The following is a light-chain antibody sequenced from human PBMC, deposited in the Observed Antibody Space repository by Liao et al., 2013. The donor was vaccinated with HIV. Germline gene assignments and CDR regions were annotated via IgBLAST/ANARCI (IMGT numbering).Light chain of an antibody. CDR3: QVWDSSSDHPYV. CDR2: YDS. CDR1: NVGSKS. Sequence: SYELTQPPSVSVAPGETARITCGGNNVGSKSVHWYQQKPGQAPVLVISYDSDRPSGIPERFSASNSGNTATLTISRVEAGDEADYYCQVWDSSSDHPYVFGTGTKVTVL. V-gene: IGLV3-21*01. J-gene: IGLJ1*01.